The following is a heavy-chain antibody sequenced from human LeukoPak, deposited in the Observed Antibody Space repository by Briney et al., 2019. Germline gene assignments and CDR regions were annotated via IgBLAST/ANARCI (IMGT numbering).Heavy chain of an antibody. Sequence: SETLSLTCTVSGGSISSYYWSWIRQPPGKGLEWIGYIYYSGSTNYNPSLKSRVTISVDTSKNQFSLKLSSVTAADTAVYYCARSRTTYYYYYMDVWGKGTTVTFSS. CDR3: ARSRTTYYYYYMDV. J-gene: IGHJ6*03. CDR1: GGSISSYY. CDR2: IYYSGST. V-gene: IGHV4-59*01. D-gene: IGHD4-17*01.